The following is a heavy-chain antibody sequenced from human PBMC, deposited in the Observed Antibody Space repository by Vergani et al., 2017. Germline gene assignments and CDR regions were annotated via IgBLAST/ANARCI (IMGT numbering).Heavy chain of an antibody. CDR2: IKQDGSEK. Sequence: EVQLLESGGGLVQPGGSLRLSCAASGFTFSSYWMSWVRQAPGKGLEWVANIKQDGSEKYYVDSVKGRFTISRDNAKNSLYLQMNSLRAEDTAVYYCAREGCSSTSCYHFDYWGQGTLVTVSS. J-gene: IGHJ4*02. D-gene: IGHD2-2*01. V-gene: IGHV3-7*01. CDR3: AREGCSSTSCYHFDY. CDR1: GFTFSSYW.